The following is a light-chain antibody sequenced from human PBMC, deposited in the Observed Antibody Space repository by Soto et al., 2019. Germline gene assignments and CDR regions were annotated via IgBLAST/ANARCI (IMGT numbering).Light chain of an antibody. J-gene: IGKJ1*01. CDR1: QSVSSN. Sequence: EIVMTQSPATLSVSPGERATLFCRASQSVSSNLAWYQQKPGQAPRLLIYDASTRATGIPARFSGSGSGTDFTLTISGLQSEDFAVYYCQQYNNWPQTFGQGTKVDIK. CDR2: DAS. CDR3: QQYNNWPQT. V-gene: IGKV3-15*01.